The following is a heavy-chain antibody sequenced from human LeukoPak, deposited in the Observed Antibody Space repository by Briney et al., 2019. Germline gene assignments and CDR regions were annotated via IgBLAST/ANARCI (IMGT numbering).Heavy chain of an antibody. D-gene: IGHD3-22*01. CDR1: GGSISSSSYY. Sequence: PSETLSLTCTVSGGSISSSSYYWSWIRQPPGKGLEWIGYIYYSGSTNYNPSLKSRVTISVDTSKNQFSLKLSSVTAADTAVYYCARSTYYYDSSGYYYVIDYWGQGTLVTVSS. J-gene: IGHJ4*02. CDR2: IYYSGST. V-gene: IGHV4-61*01. CDR3: ARSTYYYDSSGYYYVIDY.